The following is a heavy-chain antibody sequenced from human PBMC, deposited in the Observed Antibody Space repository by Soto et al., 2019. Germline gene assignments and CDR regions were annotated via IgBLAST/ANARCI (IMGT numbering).Heavy chain of an antibody. CDR3: AKKKQTPPGFDS. V-gene: IGHV3-23*01. CDR2: VYDLDGT. Sequence: GGSLRLSCAVSGFTFDNYAMSWVRQPPGKGLEWVSGVYDLDGTYYADSVRGRFTTSRDNSRNILYLQMNSLRAEDTAVYYCAKKKQTPPGFDSGGPEPLATAPS. J-gene: IGHJ4*02. CDR1: GFTFDNYA.